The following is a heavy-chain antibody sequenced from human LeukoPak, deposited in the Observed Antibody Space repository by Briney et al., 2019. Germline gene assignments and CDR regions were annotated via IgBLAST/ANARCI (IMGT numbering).Heavy chain of an antibody. D-gene: IGHD4/OR15-4a*01. V-gene: IGHV4-30-4*07. CDR1: GGSISSGGYS. CDR3: ARRAGAYSHPYDY. J-gene: IGHJ4*02. CDR2: IYYSGST. Sequence: SETLSPTCAVSGGSISSGGYSWSWIRQPPGKGLEWIGYIYYSGSTYYNPSLKSRVTISVDTSKNQFSLKLSSVTVADTAVYYCARRAGAYSHPYDYWGQGTLVTVSS.